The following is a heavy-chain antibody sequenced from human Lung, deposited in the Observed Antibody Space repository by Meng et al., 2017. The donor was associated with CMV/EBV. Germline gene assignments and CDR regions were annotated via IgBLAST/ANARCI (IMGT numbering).Heavy chain of an antibody. J-gene: IGHJ4*02. V-gene: IGHV3-7*01. CDR3: ARVGSSSGSYYY. CDR1: GFTFSNNW. CDR2: IKKDGSEE. Sequence: GESLKISCAASGFTFSNNWMSWVRQAPGKGLEWVASIKKDGSEEYYVGSVKGRFTISRDNAKNSLYLQMNILRAEDTAVYYCARVGSSSGSYYYWGQGTLVTVSS. D-gene: IGHD3-10*01.